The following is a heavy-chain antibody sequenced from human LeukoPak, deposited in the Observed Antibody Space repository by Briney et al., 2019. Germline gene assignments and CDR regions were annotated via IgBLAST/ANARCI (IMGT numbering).Heavy chain of an antibody. CDR3: ARDKIVGPTTLDY. V-gene: IGHV3-74*01. CDR2: INSDGSGT. CDR1: GFIFPNAW. Sequence: GGSLRLSCAASGFIFPNAWMNWVRQAPGKGLVWVARINSDGSGTTYADSVKGRFTISRDNAKNSLYLQMSGLRDDDTAIYYCARDKIVGPTTLDYWGQGTLVTVSS. J-gene: IGHJ4*02. D-gene: IGHD1-26*01.